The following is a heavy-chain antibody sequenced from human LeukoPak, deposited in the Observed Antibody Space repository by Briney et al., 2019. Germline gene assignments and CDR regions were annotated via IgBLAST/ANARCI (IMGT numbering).Heavy chain of an antibody. J-gene: IGHJ5*02. CDR3: ARASDRYSSESP. V-gene: IGHV1-69*01. CDR2: IIPIFGTA. CDR1: GGTFSSYA. D-gene: IGHD5-18*01. Sequence: SAKVSCKASGGTFSSYAISWVRQAPGQGLEWMGGIIPIFGTANYAQKFQGRVTITAGESTSTAYMELSSLRSEDTAVYYCARASDRYSSESPWGQGTLVTVSS.